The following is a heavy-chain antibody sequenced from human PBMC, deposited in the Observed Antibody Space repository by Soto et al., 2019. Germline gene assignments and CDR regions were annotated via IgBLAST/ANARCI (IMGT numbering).Heavy chain of an antibody. CDR2: IIPMSGKA. J-gene: IGHJ4*02. V-gene: IGHV1-69*01. D-gene: IGHD1-1*01. Sequence: QVQLVQSGAEVKKPGSSVKVSCKASGGTFNSYVISWVRQAPGQGLQCMGGIIPMSGKANYARSYQGRLTITADESTSTVYMELSRLRSEDTAVYYCAKGWNDFPHWGQGALVTGSS. CDR1: GGTFNSYV. CDR3: AKGWNDFPH.